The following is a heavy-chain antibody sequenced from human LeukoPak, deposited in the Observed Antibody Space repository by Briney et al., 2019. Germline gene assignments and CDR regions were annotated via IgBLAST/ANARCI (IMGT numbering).Heavy chain of an antibody. CDR3: ARHCDILTGYSAYAFGI. CDR2: IYYSGST. V-gene: IGHV4-59*08. D-gene: IGHD3-9*01. Sequence: SETLSLTCTVSGGSISSYYWSLIRQPPGKGLEWIGYIYYSGSTNYNPSLKSRFTISVDTSKNQFSLKLSSVTAADTAVYYCARHCDILTGYSAYAFGIWGQGTMVTVSS. CDR1: GGSISSYY. J-gene: IGHJ3*02.